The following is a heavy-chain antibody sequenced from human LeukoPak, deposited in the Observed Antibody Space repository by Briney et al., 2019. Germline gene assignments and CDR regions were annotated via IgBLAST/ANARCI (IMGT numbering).Heavy chain of an antibody. D-gene: IGHD6-13*01. CDR1: GGSFSGYY. Sequence: SETLSLTCAVYGGSFSGYYWSWIRQPPGKGLEWIGYIYYSGSTYYNPSLKSRVTISVDTSKNQFSLKLSSVTAADTAVYYCAREGRQQLVFDYWGQGTLVTVSS. CDR2: IYYSGST. V-gene: IGHV4-34*09. CDR3: AREGRQQLVFDY. J-gene: IGHJ4*02.